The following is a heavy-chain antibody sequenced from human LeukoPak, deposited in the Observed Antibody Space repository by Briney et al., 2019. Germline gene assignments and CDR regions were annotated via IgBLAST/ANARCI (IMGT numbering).Heavy chain of an antibody. CDR3: ARVVSAYHPFDY. CDR1: GYTFTGYY. V-gene: IGHV1-2*02. D-gene: IGHD1-14*01. CDR2: INPNSGGT. J-gene: IGHJ4*02. Sequence: ASVKVSCKASGYTFTGYYMHWVRQAPGQGLEWMGWINPNSGGTNYAQKFQGRVTMTRDTSISTAYMELSRLRSDDTAVYYCARVVSAYHPFDYWGQGTLVTVSS.